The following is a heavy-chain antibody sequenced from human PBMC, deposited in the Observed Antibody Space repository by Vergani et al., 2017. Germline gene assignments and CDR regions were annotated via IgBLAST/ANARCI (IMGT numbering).Heavy chain of an antibody. J-gene: IGHJ3*01. V-gene: IGHV4-34*01. CDR3: ARRAERWETLLRDDFDV. D-gene: IGHD1-26*01. CDR2: INHSGTI. CDR1: GGSLSGYY. Sequence: QVQLQQWGPGLLKPSETLSLTCAVYGGSLSGYYLSWIRLAPGKGLEWFGEINHSGTINYNPTLKSPFNVSIDTSRDHFSLKLRSVSAADTAVYFCARRAERWETLLRDDFDVWGQGTFVTVSP.